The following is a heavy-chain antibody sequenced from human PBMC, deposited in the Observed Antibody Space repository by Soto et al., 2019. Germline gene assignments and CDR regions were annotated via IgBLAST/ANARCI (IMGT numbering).Heavy chain of an antibody. D-gene: IGHD1-1*01. V-gene: IGHV4-39*01. Sequence: QLLLQESGPGLVKPSETLSLTCTVSGGSINSTTYHWGWIRQPPGKGLEWIGSVYYRGTTYYTPSLESRGTLSIDTAENRFSLRLRSVTAADTALYYCARHLLLRSVLIKWDQTNVWFDPWGQGTLVTVSS. CDR3: ARHLLLRSVLIKWDQTNVWFDP. CDR2: VYYRGTT. J-gene: IGHJ5*02. CDR1: GGSINSTTYH.